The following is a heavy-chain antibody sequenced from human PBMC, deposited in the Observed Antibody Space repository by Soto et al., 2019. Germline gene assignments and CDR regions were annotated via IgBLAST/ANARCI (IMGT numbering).Heavy chain of an antibody. Sequence: GGSLRLSCAASGFTFSSYWMSWVRQATGKGLEWVANIKQDGSEKYYVDSVKGRFTISRDNAKNSLYLQMNSLRAEDTAVYYCAIPGGDYDFWSGYSLGWFDPWGQGTLVTVSS. CDR1: GFTFSSYW. CDR2: IKQDGSEK. V-gene: IGHV3-7*01. D-gene: IGHD3-3*01. CDR3: AIPGGDYDFWSGYSLGWFDP. J-gene: IGHJ5*02.